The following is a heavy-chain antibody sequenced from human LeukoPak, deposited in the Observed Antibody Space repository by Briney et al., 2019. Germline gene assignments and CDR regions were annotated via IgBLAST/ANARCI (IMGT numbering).Heavy chain of an antibody. CDR3: ARVLAYSSSWYGDY. J-gene: IGHJ4*02. Sequence: GESLKISCKGSGYSFTTYWIGWVRQMPGKGLEWMGIIYPVDSDTRYSPSFQGQVTISADKSITTAYLQWSSLKASDTAMYYCARVLAYSSSWYGDYWGQGTLVTVPS. CDR1: GYSFTTYW. D-gene: IGHD6-13*01. CDR2: IYPVDSDT. V-gene: IGHV5-51*01.